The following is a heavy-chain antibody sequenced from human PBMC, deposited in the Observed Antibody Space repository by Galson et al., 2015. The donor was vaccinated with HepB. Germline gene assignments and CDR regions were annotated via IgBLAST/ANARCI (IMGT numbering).Heavy chain of an antibody. Sequence: SLRLSCAASGFTFSSYSMNWVRQAPGKGLEWVSYISSSSSTIYYADSVKGRFTISRDNAKNSLYLQMNSLRDEDTAVYYCARAQGFLIAAAGTPWPYYFDYWGQGTLATVSS. CDR3: ARAQGFLIAAAGTPWPYYFDY. D-gene: IGHD6-13*01. V-gene: IGHV3-48*02. J-gene: IGHJ4*02. CDR1: GFTFSSYS. CDR2: ISSSSSTI.